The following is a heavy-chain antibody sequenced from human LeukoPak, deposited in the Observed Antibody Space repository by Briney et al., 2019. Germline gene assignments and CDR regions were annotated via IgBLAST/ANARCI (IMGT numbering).Heavy chain of an antibody. CDR1: GYTFTGYY. Sequence: ASVKVSCKASGYTFTGYYMHWVRQAPGQGLEWMGWINPNSGGTNYAQKFQGRVTMTRDTSISTAYMELSRLRSDDTAVYYCAREILQTAHTSGTDLVDYWGQGTLVTVSS. J-gene: IGHJ4*02. D-gene: IGHD4-11*01. CDR3: AREILQTAHTSGTDLVDY. V-gene: IGHV1-2*02. CDR2: INPNSGGT.